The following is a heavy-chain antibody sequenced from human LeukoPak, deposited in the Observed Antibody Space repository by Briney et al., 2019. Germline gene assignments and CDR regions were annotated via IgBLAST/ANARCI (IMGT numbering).Heavy chain of an antibody. D-gene: IGHD6-19*01. CDR1: GYSISSGYY. J-gene: IGHJ5*02. V-gene: IGHV4-38-2*01. CDR2: IYHSGST. Sequence: SETLSLTCAVSGYSISSGYYWGWIRQPPGKGLEWIGSIYHSGSTYYNPSLKSRVTISVDTSKNQFSLKLSSVTAAATAVYYCARHIAVAALGFDPWGQGTLVTVSS. CDR3: ARHIAVAALGFDP.